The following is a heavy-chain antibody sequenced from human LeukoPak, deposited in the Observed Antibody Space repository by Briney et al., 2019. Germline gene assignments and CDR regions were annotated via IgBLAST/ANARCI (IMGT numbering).Heavy chain of an antibody. CDR3: ARDMAYCGGDCIDY. Sequence: GGSLRLSCAASGITFSSHWMSWVRQAAGKGLEWVANIKQDGSEKYYVDSVKGRFTISRDNAKNSLYLQMNSLRAEDTAVYYCARDMAYCGGDCIDYWGQGTLVTVSS. CDR2: IKQDGSEK. D-gene: IGHD2-21*02. CDR1: GITFSSHW. J-gene: IGHJ4*02. V-gene: IGHV3-7*01.